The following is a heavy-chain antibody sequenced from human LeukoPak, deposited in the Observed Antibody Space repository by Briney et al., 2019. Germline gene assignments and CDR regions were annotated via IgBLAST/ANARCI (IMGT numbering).Heavy chain of an antibody. V-gene: IGHV4-39*01. CDR1: GGSISSSSSY. CDR3: ARHRDSSSTRDIDY. Sequence: SGTPSLTCTVSGGSISSSSSYWGWIRQPPGKGLEWIGSIYYSGSTYYNPSLKSRVTISVDTSKNHFSLKLSSVTAADTAVFYCARHRDSSSTRDIDYWGQGTLVTVSS. CDR2: IYYSGST. J-gene: IGHJ4*02. D-gene: IGHD6-6*01.